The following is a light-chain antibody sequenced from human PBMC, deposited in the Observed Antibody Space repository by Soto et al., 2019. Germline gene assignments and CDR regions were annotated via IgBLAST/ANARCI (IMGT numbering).Light chain of an antibody. CDR3: AAWDDSLNTYV. V-gene: IGLV1-44*01. CDR1: SFTIGSNN. J-gene: IGLJ1*01. Sequence: QSVLPQPSSPSGTPGPRATISCSGSSFTIGSNNLNWYQQLPGTAPKLLIYSNNQRPSGVPDRFSGSKSGTSASLAISGLQSEDEADYYCAAWDDSLNTYVFGIGTKVTV. CDR2: SNN.